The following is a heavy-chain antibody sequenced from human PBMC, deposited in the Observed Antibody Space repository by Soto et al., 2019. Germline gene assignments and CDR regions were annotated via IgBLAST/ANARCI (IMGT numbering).Heavy chain of an antibody. CDR1: GAYISYFS. D-gene: IGHD1-7*01. V-gene: IGHV4-4*07. J-gene: IGHJ1*01. CDR3: ARETGENWTYEAH. CDR2: ITINGNT. Sequence: KPSETLSVTCRVSGAYISYFSWSWIRQPAGKGLEWIGRITINGNTQKNPSFKSRVTMSIDTSRNHFSLNLQSATAADTALYYCARETGENWTYEAHWGPGTLVTVSS.